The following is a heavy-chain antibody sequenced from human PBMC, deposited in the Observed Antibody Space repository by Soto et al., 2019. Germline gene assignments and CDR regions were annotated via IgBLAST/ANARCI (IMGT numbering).Heavy chain of an antibody. Sequence: SETLSLTCTVSGGSISSYYWSWIRQPPGKGLEWIGYIYYSGSTNYNPSLKSRVTISVDTSKNQFSLKLSSVTAADTAVYYCARRWGFTFDYWGQGTLVAVSS. J-gene: IGHJ4*02. D-gene: IGHD1-26*01. V-gene: IGHV4-59*08. CDR3: ARRWGFTFDY. CDR2: IYYSGST. CDR1: GGSISSYY.